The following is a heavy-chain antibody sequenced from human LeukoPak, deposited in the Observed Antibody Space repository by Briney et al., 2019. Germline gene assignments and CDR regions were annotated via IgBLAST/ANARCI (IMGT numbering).Heavy chain of an antibody. CDR2: ISGSDGST. CDR1: GFTFSSYA. CDR3: AKDYSTVTTSWPGDY. J-gene: IGHJ4*02. Sequence: GGSLRLSCAASGFTFSSYAMGWVRQAPGKGLEWVSAISGSDGSTYYADSVKGRFTISRDNSKNTPYLQMNSLRAEDTAVYYCAKDYSTVTTSWPGDYWGQGTLVTVSS. V-gene: IGHV3-23*01. D-gene: IGHD4-17*01.